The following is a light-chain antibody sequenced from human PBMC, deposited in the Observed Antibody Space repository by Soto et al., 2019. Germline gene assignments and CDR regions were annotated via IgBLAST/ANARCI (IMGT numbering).Light chain of an antibody. Sequence: DIQMTQSPSSLSASVGDRVTITCQASQEIRNSVSWYQQRPGEAPKLLIYDAINLESGVTSRFRGSGYETQFAFTISSLQPEDFATYFCEQHFNLPLTFGGGTKVDIK. CDR1: QEIRNS. CDR3: EQHFNLPLT. J-gene: IGKJ4*01. V-gene: IGKV1-33*01. CDR2: DAI.